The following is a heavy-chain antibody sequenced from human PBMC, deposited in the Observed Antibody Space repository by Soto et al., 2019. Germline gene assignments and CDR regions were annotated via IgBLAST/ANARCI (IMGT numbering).Heavy chain of an antibody. J-gene: IGHJ4*02. CDR1: GYTFTSYA. Sequence: QVQLVQSGAEVKKPGASVKVSCKASGYTFTSYAMHWVRQAPGQRLEWMGWINAGNGNTKYSQKFQGRVTVTKDTSASTAYMELSSLRSGDTAVYYCARDLGGWPDYWGQGTLVTVSS. CDR2: INAGNGNT. CDR3: ARDLGGWPDY. D-gene: IGHD2-15*01. V-gene: IGHV1-3*01.